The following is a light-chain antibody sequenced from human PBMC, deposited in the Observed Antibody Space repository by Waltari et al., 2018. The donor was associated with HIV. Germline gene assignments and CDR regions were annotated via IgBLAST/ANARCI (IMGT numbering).Light chain of an antibody. V-gene: IGKV3-15*01. CDR2: GTS. Sequence: EIVMTQSPATLSVSPGTRATLSCRASESVNSNLAWYQHKPGQAPRLRIYGTSTRAAGLPARFSVSVSVTEFTLTITSLQSEDFAVYYCLHYNNWPPRLTFGGGTKVEIK. J-gene: IGKJ4*01. CDR1: ESVNSN. CDR3: LHYNNWPPRLT.